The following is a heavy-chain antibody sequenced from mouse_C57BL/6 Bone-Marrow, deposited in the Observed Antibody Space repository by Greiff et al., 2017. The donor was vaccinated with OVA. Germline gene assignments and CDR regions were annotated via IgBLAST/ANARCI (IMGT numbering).Heavy chain of an antibody. J-gene: IGHJ1*03. CDR2: ISSGGSYT. V-gene: IGHV5-6*01. Sequence: EVKVVESGGDLVKPGGSLKLSCAASGFTFSSYGMSWVRQTPDKRLEWVATISSGGSYTYSPDSVKGRFTITRDNAKNTLYLQMSSLKYEDTAMYYCARRTVVAHWYIDVWGTGTTVTVSS. D-gene: IGHD1-1*01. CDR3: ARRTVVAHWYIDV. CDR1: GFTFSSYG.